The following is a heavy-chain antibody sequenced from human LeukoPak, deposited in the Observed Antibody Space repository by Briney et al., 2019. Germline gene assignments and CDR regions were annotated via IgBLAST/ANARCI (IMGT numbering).Heavy chain of an antibody. CDR2: IIPIFGTA. D-gene: IGHD6-19*01. CDR3: ARDIRGIAVAGRKYYYYYYMDV. Sequence: EASVKVSCKASGGTFSSSAISWVRQAPGQGLEWMGGIIPIFGTANYAQKFQGRVTITTDESTSTAYMELSSLRSEDTAVYYCARDIRGIAVAGRKYYYYYYMDVWGKGTTVTVSS. CDR1: GGTFSSSA. V-gene: IGHV1-69*05. J-gene: IGHJ6*03.